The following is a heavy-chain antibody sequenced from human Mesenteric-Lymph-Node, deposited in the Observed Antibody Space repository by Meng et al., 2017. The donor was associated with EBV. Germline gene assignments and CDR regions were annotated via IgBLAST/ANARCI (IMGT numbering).Heavy chain of an antibody. CDR3: ARLGYSSSWYATNWFDP. J-gene: IGHJ5*02. CDR1: GCSIRSTNYY. V-gene: IGHV4-39*01. CDR2: IYHSCST. Sequence: ESGPALVYPSAALPRTCRFSGCSIRSTNYYWGWMRQPPGKGLEGIGSIYHSCSTYYNPSLKSRVTISVETAKNQFSLKLNFVTAADTAVYYCARLGYSSSWYATNWFDPWGQGTLVTVSS. D-gene: IGHD6-13*01.